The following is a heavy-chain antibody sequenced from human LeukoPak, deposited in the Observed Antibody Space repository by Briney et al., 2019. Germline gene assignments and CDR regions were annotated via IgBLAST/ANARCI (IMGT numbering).Heavy chain of an antibody. CDR1: GVSISNYY. J-gene: IGHJ4*02. Sequence: PSETLSLTCTVSGVSISNYYWSWIRQPPGKGLEWIGYIYYSGSTNYNPSLKSRVIISVDTSKNQFSLKLGSVAAADTAVYYCARDYGDYFDYWGQGTLVTVSS. D-gene: IGHD4-17*01. V-gene: IGHV4-59*01. CDR3: ARDYGDYFDY. CDR2: IYYSGST.